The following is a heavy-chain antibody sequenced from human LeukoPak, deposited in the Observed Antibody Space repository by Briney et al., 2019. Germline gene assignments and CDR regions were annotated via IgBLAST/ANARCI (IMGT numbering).Heavy chain of an antibody. D-gene: IGHD3-22*01. CDR2: IIPIFGTA. CDR1: GGTFSSYA. V-gene: IGHV1-69*13. J-gene: IGHJ4*02. CDR3: ARNYYDSSGYYYPINFYY. Sequence: GASVKVSCKASGGTFSSYAISWVRQAPGQGLEWMGGIIPIFGTANYAQKFQGRVTITADESTSTAYMELSSLRSEDTAVYYCARNYYDSSGYYYPINFYYWGQGTLVTVSS.